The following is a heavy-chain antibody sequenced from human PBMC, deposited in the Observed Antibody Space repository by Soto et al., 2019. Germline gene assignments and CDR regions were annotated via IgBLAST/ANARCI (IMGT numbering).Heavy chain of an antibody. CDR1: GGSFSGYY. D-gene: IGHD3-16*02. V-gene: IGHV4-34*01. Sequence: SEALSLTCAVYGGSFSGYYWSWIPQPPGKGLEWIGEINHSGSTNYDPSLTSRVTISVDTSKNQFSLKLSSVTAADTAVYYCARGVKTQVPTINWGQGTLVTVSS. J-gene: IGHJ4*02. CDR3: ARGVKTQVPTIN. CDR2: INHSGST.